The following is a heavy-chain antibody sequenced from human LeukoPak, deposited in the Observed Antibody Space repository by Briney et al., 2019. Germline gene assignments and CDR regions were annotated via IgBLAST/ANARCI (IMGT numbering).Heavy chain of an antibody. CDR3: ARGGKDPPYTNDY. V-gene: IGHV1-69*13. J-gene: IGHJ4*02. Sequence: ASVKVSCKASGGTFSSYAISWVRQAPGQGLEWMGGIIPIFGTANYAQKFQGRVTITADESTSTAYMELSSLRSEDTAVYYCARGGKDPPYTNDYWGQGTLVTVSS. CDR2: IIPIFGTA. CDR1: GGTFSSYA. D-gene: IGHD1-1*01.